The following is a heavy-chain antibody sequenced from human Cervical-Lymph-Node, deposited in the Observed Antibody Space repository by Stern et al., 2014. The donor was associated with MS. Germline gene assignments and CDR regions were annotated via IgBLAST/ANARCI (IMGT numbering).Heavy chain of an antibody. J-gene: IGHJ4*02. CDR1: GYTFISYG. D-gene: IGHD1-14*01. Sequence: VQLVESEAEVKKPGASVKVSCKASGYTFISYGITWVRQAPGQGLEWMGWISGYSGKTDYAQGFQGRVTLTTDTSTSTAYLEVRSLRSDDTAIYYCARAGADSTTHFDYWGQGTLVTVSS. V-gene: IGHV1-18*01. CDR2: ISGYSGKT. CDR3: ARAGADSTTHFDY.